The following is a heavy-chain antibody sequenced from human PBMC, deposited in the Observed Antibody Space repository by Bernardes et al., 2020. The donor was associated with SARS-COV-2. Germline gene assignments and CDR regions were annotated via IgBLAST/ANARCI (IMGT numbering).Heavy chain of an antibody. D-gene: IGHD3-22*01. CDR3: ARHDYYDSFRDY. Sequence: SETLSLTCTVSGGSISSSSYYWGWIRQPPGKGLEWIGSIYYSGSTYYNPSLKSRVTLSVDTSKNQFSLKVSSVTAADTAVYYSARHDYYDSFRDYWGQGTLVTVSS. J-gene: IGHJ4*02. CDR1: GGSISSSSYY. V-gene: IGHV4-39*01. CDR2: IYYSGST.